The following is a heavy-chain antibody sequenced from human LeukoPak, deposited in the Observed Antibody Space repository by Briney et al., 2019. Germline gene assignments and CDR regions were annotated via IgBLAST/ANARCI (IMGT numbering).Heavy chain of an antibody. J-gene: IGHJ4*02. Sequence: PGGSLRLSCVASGFTSSAFWMSWVRQAPGKGLEWVANIKQDGSEKYYVDSVKGRFTISRDNAKNSLYLQMNSLRAEDTAVYYCARETGYPYYFDYWGQGTLVTVSS. CDR1: GFTSSAFW. D-gene: IGHD3-16*02. CDR2: IKQDGSEK. CDR3: ARETGYPYYFDY. V-gene: IGHV3-7*01.